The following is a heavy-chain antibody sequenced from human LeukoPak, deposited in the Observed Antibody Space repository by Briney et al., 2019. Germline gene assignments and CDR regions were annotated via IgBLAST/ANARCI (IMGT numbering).Heavy chain of an antibody. D-gene: IGHD5-18*01. CDR3: AKGPSIQPVYYFDY. V-gene: IGHV3-23*01. J-gene: IGHJ4*02. Sequence: GSLRLSCAASGFTFSSYGMSWVRQAPGKGLEWVSAISGSGGSTYYADSVKGRFTISRDNSKNTLYLQMNSLRAEDTAVYYCAKGPSIQPVYYFDYWGQGTLVTVSS. CDR1: GFTFSSYG. CDR2: ISGSGGST.